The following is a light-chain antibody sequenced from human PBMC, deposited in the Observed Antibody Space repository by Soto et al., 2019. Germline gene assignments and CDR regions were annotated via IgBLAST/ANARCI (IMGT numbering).Light chain of an antibody. CDR2: DVS. CDR1: SSDVGGYNY. J-gene: IGLJ1*01. CDR3: SSYTSSSFYV. V-gene: IGLV2-14*01. Sequence: QSALTQPASVSVSPGQSITISCTGTSSDVGGYNYVSWYQQHPGKAPKLMMYDVSNRPSGVYNRFSGSKSGNTASLTISGLQGEDEADYYCSSYTSSSFYVFGTGTKLTVL.